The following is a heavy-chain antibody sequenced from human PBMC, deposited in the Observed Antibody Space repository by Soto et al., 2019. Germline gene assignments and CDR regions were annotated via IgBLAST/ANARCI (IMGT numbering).Heavy chain of an antibody. CDR2: INPAGTIT. V-gene: IGHV3-74*01. J-gene: IGHJ5*02. CDR3: TSDTFGLRDT. Sequence: IQMVESGGGSVQPGGSLRLSCAASGFPFSHYGMHWVRQTPGKGLVWVSRINPAGTITNYADSVEGRFTISRDNADSALFLQMNSLSAEDTAIYYCTSDTFGLRDTWGQGTLVTVSS. D-gene: IGHD3-16*01. CDR1: GFPFSHYG.